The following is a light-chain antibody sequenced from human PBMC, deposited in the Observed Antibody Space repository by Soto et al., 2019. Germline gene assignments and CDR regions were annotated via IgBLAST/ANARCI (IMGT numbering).Light chain of an antibody. Sequence: DIVMTQSPDSLTVSLGERATINCKSSQNVLSSSDNKNYLAWYQQKPGQPPKLLISRASTRESGVPDRFSGSGSGTDFTLTISSLQAADVAVYYCHQYYSIPPSFGGGTKVAIK. CDR3: HQYYSIPPS. CDR1: QNVLSSSDNKNY. CDR2: RAS. J-gene: IGKJ4*01. V-gene: IGKV4-1*01.